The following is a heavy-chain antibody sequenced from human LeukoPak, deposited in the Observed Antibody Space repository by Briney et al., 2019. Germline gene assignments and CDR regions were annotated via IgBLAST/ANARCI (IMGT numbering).Heavy chain of an antibody. V-gene: IGHV4-31*03. D-gene: IGHD4-17*01. Sequence: PSETLSLTCTVSSGSISSGGYYWSWIRQHPGKGLEWIGYIYYSGSTYYNPSLKSRVTISVDTSKNQFSLELSSVTAADTAVYYCAREPYGDYVGWFDPWGQGTLVTVSS. CDR3: AREPYGDYVGWFDP. CDR2: IYYSGST. CDR1: SGSISSGGYY. J-gene: IGHJ5*02.